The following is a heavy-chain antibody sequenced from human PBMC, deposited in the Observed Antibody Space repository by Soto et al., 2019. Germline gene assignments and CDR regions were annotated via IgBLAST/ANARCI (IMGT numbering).Heavy chain of an antibody. Sequence: EVQLLESGGGLVQPGGSLRLSCAASGFTFSSYAMSWVRQAPGKGLEWVSAISGSGGSTYYADSVKGRFTISRDNSKNTLYLKMNSLRAEDTAVYYCAKGGDSYGSGSYYKEDFDYWGQGTLVTVSS. J-gene: IGHJ4*02. CDR1: GFTFSSYA. CDR2: ISGSGGST. CDR3: AKGGDSYGSGSYYKEDFDY. V-gene: IGHV3-23*01. D-gene: IGHD3-10*01.